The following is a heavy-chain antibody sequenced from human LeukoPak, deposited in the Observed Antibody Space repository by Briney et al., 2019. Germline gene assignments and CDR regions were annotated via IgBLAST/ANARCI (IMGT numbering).Heavy chain of an antibody. CDR1: GGSISSNNYY. J-gene: IGHJ4*02. CDR3: ARHVADYDFDY. D-gene: IGHD3-16*01. V-gene: IGHV4-39*01. Sequence: SETLSLTCIVSGGSISSNNYYWGWIRQPPGKGLEWIGSIYNSGSTYYNPSLKSRVTVSVDRTKNQFSLSLKSVTAADTAVYYCARHVADYDFDYWGQGSLVTVSS. CDR2: IYNSGST.